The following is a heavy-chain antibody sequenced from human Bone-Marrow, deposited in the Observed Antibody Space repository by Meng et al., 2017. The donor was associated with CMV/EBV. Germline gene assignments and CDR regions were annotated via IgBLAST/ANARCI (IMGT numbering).Heavy chain of an antibody. Sequence: GSLRLSCAASGFTFSSYSLHWVRQSPGKGLEWVSFVSGSGRYIYYAESVRGRFTVSRDNAKNSLSLQMNSLRGDDTAVYYCTRVDCSSPSCHLRPFDIWGQGTMVTVSS. CDR3: TRVDCSSPSCHLRPFDI. J-gene: IGHJ3*02. D-gene: IGHD2-2*01. V-gene: IGHV3-21*06. CDR2: VSGSGRYI. CDR1: GFTFSSYS.